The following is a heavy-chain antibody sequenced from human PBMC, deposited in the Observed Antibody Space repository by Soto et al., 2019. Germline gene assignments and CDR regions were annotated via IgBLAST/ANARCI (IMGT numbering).Heavy chain of an antibody. CDR2: VSGGSGVT. Sequence: ESGGGLVQPGGSLRLSCAASGFSFSTYGVTWVRQAPGKGLEWVCGVSGGSGVTHYTDSVKGRFTISGDDSKNTVYLQMHSLRGEDTAVYYCTRWNGYGDLWGQGTLVTVSS. J-gene: IGHJ5*02. D-gene: IGHD1-1*01. CDR1: GFSFSTYG. CDR3: TRWNGYGDL. V-gene: IGHV3-23*01.